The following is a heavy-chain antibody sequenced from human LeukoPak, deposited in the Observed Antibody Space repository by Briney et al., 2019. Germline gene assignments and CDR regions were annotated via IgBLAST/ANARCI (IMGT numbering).Heavy chain of an antibody. V-gene: IGHV5-51*01. J-gene: IGHJ6*03. CDR3: ARAGYGDCGFNFYMDV. D-gene: IGHD4-17*01. Sequence: GESLKISCQASGFGFTNYWISWVSQLPAKGLQWMRIVFPSDSDSRFSPSFKGQVSISVDTSISTVYLQWSTLRASDTGAYYCARAGYGDCGFNFYMDVWGKGTTVIVSS. CDR1: GFGFTNYW. CDR2: VFPSDSDS.